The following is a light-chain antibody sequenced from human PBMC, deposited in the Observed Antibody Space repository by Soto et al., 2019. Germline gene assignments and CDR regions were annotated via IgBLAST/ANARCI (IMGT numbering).Light chain of an antibody. CDR3: KQYGSSGT. J-gene: IGKJ1*01. V-gene: IGKV3-20*01. CDR1: QSVSSY. CDR2: DAS. Sequence: EIVLTQSPVTLSFSPGERATLSCRASQSVSSYLAWYQQKPGQAPRLLIYDASNRATGIPARFSGSGSGKDFTLTISRLEPEDFAVYYCKQYGSSGTFGQGTKVDIK.